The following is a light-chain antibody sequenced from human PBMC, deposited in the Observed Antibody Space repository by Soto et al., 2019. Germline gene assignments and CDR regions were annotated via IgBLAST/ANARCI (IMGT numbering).Light chain of an antibody. CDR1: QDISTH. V-gene: IGKV1-9*01. Sequence: IQLTQSPSSLSASVGDSVTLTCRASQDISTHIAWYQQKPGTAPKVLIYAASTLESGVPSRFSGSGSGTEFTITISSRQPEDFGTYYCQQVKAFLPLTFGGGTKVEIK. CDR2: AAS. CDR3: QQVKAFLPLT. J-gene: IGKJ4*01.